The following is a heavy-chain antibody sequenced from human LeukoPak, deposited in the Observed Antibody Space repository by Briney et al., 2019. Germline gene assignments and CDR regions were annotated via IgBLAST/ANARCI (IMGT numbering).Heavy chain of an antibody. J-gene: IGHJ4*02. D-gene: IGHD3-3*01. CDR2: ISSSSSYI. CDR1: GFTFSSYS. Sequence: GGSLRLSCAASGFTFSSYSMNWVRQAPGKGLEWVSSISSSSSYIYYADSVKGRFTISRDNAKNSLYLQMNSLRAEDTAVYYRARALYDFWSGYYSIFLDYWGQGTLVTVSS. V-gene: IGHV3-21*01. CDR3: ARALYDFWSGYYSIFLDY.